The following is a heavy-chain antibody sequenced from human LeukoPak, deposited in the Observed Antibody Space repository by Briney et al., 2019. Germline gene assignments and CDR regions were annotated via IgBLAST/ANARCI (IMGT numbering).Heavy chain of an antibody. CDR1: GGSISTYY. Sequence: SETLSLTCNVSGGSISTYYWSWIRQPPGKGLEWIGYIYYSGSTNYNPSLKSRVTISVDTSKSQFSLKLCSVTAADTAVYYCARSPVRIAAPGRGFDYWGQGTLVTVSS. J-gene: IGHJ4*02. D-gene: IGHD6-13*01. CDR2: IYYSGST. V-gene: IGHV4-59*01. CDR3: ARSPVRIAAPGRGFDY.